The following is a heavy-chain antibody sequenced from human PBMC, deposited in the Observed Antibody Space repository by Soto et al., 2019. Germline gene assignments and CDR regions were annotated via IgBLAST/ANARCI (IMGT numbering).Heavy chain of an antibody. Sequence: QVQLVESGGGVVQPGRSLRLSCAASGFTFSSYAMHWVRQAPGKGLEWVAVISYDGSNKYYADSVKGRFTISRDNSKNTLYLQMNSLRAEDTAVYYCAREVFTMVRGVITGHYYYGMDVW. CDR2: ISYDGSNK. V-gene: IGHV3-30-3*01. J-gene: IGHJ6*01. CDR1: GFTFSSYA. D-gene: IGHD3-10*01. CDR3: AREVFTMVRGVITGHYYYGMDV.